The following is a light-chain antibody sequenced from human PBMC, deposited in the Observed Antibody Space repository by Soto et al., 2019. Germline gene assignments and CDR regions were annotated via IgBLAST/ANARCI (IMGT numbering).Light chain of an antibody. J-gene: IGKJ2*01. CDR3: QQYAGSPYT. V-gene: IGKV3-20*01. CDR2: AAS. CDR1: QSVTSRH. Sequence: EIVLTQSPGTLSLSPGERATLSCRASQSVTSRHLAWYQQKPGQAPRLLIYAASGRATGIPDRFGGSGSGTDFTLTISRLEPEDFAVYYCQQYAGSPYTFGQGTKLE.